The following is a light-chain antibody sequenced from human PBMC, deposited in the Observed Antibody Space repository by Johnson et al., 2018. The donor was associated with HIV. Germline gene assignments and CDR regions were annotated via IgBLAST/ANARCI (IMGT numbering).Light chain of an antibody. CDR1: ISNIGNND. CDR2: EDT. CDR3: ETWDNSLNGVHV. Sequence: QSVLTQPPSVSAAPGQKVTISCSGSISNIGNNDVSWYQQLPGTAPKLLIYEDTKRPSGIPDRFSGSKYGPSAPLAITALRTWDEAYYYCETWDNSLNGVHVFGTGTKVIVL. V-gene: IGLV1-51*02. J-gene: IGLJ1*01.